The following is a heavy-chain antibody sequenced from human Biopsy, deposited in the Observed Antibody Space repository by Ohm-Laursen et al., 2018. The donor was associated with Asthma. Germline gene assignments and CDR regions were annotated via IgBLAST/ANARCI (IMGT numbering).Heavy chain of an antibody. V-gene: IGHV3-30*07. D-gene: IGHD6-13*01. J-gene: IGHJ4*02. CDR3: AKDKGGPRIGVAGTFDH. Sequence: SLRLSCTATGFSFSNFAIHWVRQAPGKGLEWVGVISRDASTQDYADSVRGRFTISRDYSKNTVYLQMNSLTGEDTAVYYCAKDKGGPRIGVAGTFDHWGQGTLVTVSS. CDR2: ISRDASTQ. CDR1: GFSFSNFA.